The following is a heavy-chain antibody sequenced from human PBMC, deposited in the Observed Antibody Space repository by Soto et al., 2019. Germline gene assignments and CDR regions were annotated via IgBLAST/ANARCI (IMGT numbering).Heavy chain of an antibody. D-gene: IGHD2-8*02. CDR2: IIPIFGTA. Sequence: SVKVSCKASGGTFSSSAISWVRQAHGQGLEWMGGIIPIFGTANYAQKFQGRVTITADESTSTAYMELSSLRSEDTAVYYCARVTGPAPYYYGMDVWGQGTTVTVSS. CDR3: ARVTGPAPYYYGMDV. V-gene: IGHV1-69*13. J-gene: IGHJ6*02. CDR1: GGTFSSSA.